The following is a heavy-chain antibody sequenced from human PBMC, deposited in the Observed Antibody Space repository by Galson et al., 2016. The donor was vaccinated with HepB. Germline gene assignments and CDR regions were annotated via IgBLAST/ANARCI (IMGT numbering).Heavy chain of an antibody. CDR2: IIPVMGKV. CDR3: AHPYFRSGAALKF. Sequence: SVKVSCKASGGTFNSYSIKWVRQAPGQGLDWMGEIIPVMGKVNYAQKFQGRVTITADESTSYLELSSLRYEDTAVYYCAHPYFRSGAALKFWGQGTQVTVSS. D-gene: IGHD3-10*01. J-gene: IGHJ4*02. CDR1: GGTFNSYS. V-gene: IGHV1-69*13.